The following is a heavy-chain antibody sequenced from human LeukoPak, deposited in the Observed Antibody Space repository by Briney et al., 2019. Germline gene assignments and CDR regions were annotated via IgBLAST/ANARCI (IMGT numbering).Heavy chain of an antibody. Sequence: GASVKVSCKASGGTFSSYAISWVRQAPGRGLEWMGRIIPIFGIANYAQKFQGRVTITADKSTSTAYMELSSLRSEDTAVYYCARGGTAMVTFGNYYYGMDVWGQGTTVTVSS. J-gene: IGHJ6*02. D-gene: IGHD5-18*01. CDR1: GGTFSSYA. V-gene: IGHV1-69*04. CDR3: ARGGTAMVTFGNYYYGMDV. CDR2: IIPIFGIA.